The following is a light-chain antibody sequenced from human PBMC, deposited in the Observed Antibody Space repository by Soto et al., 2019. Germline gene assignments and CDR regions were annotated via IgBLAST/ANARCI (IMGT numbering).Light chain of an antibody. CDR3: QQRSNWPT. V-gene: IGKV3-11*01. CDR1: QSVSSNY. CDR2: DAS. Sequence: IVLTQSPGTLSLSPGERATLSCRAGQSVSSNYLAWYQQKPGQAPRLLIYDASNRATGIPARFSGSGSGTDFTLTISSLEPEDFAVYYCQQRSNWPTFGQGTKVDIK. J-gene: IGKJ1*01.